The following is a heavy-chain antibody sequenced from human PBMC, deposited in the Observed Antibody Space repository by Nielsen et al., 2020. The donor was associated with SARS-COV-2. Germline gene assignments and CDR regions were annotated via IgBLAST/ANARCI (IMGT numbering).Heavy chain of an antibody. J-gene: IGHJ5*02. Sequence: GKSLKISCAASGFTFSSYALSWVRQAPGKGLEWVSGISASGDSTYYVDSVKGRFTISRDNSKDTVYLQMNSLRVEDTAVYYCAKGAVSEAWGQGTLVTVSS. D-gene: IGHD4-17*01. V-gene: IGHV3-23*01. CDR2: ISASGDST. CDR1: GFTFSSYA. CDR3: AKGAVSEA.